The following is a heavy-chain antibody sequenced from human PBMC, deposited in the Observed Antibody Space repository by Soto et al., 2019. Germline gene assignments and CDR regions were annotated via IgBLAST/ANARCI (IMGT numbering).Heavy chain of an antibody. V-gene: IGHV3-9*01. CDR2: ISWNSGTI. D-gene: IGHD3-10*01. J-gene: IGHJ4*02. Sequence: EVQLVESGGGLVQPRRSLRLSCAASGFSFDDYAMHWVRQAPGKGLEWVTGISWNSGTIGYADSVKGRFTISRDNAKNSLYLQMNSLRAEDTALYYCARDVWSRASGPPDSWGQGTLVTVSS. CDR3: ARDVWSRASGPPDS. CDR1: GFSFDDYA.